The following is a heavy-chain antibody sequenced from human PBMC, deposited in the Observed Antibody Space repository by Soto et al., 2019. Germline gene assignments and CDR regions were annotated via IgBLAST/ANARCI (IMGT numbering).Heavy chain of an antibody. V-gene: IGHV4-31*03. CDR1: GGSISSGGYY. Sequence: QVQLQESGPGLVKPSQTLSLTCTVSGGSISSGGYYWSWIRQHPGKGLEWIGYIYYSGSTYYNPSLNNRVTISVDTSKNQFSLKLSSVTAADTAVYYCARVGVRVVCSGGSCYPVNWFDPWGQGTLVTVSS. CDR2: IYYSGST. D-gene: IGHD2-15*01. J-gene: IGHJ5*02. CDR3: ARVGVRVVCSGGSCYPVNWFDP.